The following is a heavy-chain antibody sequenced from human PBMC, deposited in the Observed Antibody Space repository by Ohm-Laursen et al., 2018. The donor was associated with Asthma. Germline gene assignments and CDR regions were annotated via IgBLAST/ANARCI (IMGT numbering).Heavy chain of an antibody. V-gene: IGHV4-30-2*01. Sequence: SQTLSLTCTVSGGSISSGGYYWSWIRQPPGKGLEWIGHIFHSGNTYYNPSLKSRDTISLDRPKNQFSLKLTSVTAADTAVYYCASQPRYFYGLDVWGQGTTVAVSS. J-gene: IGHJ6*02. CDR2: IFHSGNT. CDR3: ASQPRYFYGLDV. CDR1: GGSISSGGYY.